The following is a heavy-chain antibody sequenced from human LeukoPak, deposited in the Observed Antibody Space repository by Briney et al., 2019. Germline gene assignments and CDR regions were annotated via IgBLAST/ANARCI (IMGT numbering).Heavy chain of an antibody. CDR2: INHSGST. J-gene: IGHJ4*02. V-gene: IGHV4-34*01. CDR1: GGSFSGYY. D-gene: IGHD5-18*01. CDR3: ARSGGYSYRTNRLDY. Sequence: SETLSLTCAVYGGSFSGYYWSWIRQPPGKGLEWIGEINHSGSTNYNPSLKSRVTISVDTSKNQFSLKLSSVTAADTAVYYCARSGGYSYRTNRLDYWGQGTLVIVSS.